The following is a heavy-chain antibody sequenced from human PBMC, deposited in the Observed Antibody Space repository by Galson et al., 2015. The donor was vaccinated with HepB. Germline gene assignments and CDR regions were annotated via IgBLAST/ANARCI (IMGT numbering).Heavy chain of an antibody. CDR3: ARAIKLLWFGGDLDYYGMDV. CDR2: TSAYNGNT. D-gene: IGHD3-10*01. J-gene: IGHJ6*02. Sequence: SVKVSCKASGYTFNSYGISWVRQAPGQGLEWMGWTSAYNGNTKYAQKFQGRVTMTTDTSTSTAYLELRSLRSDDTAVYYCARAIKLLWFGGDLDYYGMDVWGQGTTVTVSS. CDR1: GYTFNSYG. V-gene: IGHV1-18*04.